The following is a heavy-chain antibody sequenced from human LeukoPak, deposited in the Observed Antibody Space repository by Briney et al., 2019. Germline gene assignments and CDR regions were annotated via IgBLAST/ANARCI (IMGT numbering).Heavy chain of an antibody. Sequence: GGSLRLSCAASGFTFSSYSMNWVRQAPGKGLEWVSSISSTSSYIYYADSVKGRFTISRDNAKNSLYLQMNSLKAEDTAIYYCARAQDYCSGSTCYGYFQYWGQGTLVTVSS. CDR2: ISSTSSYI. D-gene: IGHD2-15*01. CDR1: GFTFSSYS. CDR3: ARAQDYCSGSTCYGYFQY. J-gene: IGHJ1*01. V-gene: IGHV3-21*04.